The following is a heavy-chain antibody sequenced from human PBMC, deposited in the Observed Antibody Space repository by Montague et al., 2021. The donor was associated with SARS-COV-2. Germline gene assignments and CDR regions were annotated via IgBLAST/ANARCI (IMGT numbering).Heavy chain of an antibody. Sequence: CAISGDSVSSDSAAWNWVRQSPSRGLEWLGRTYYRSNWYNDYAVXLKSRITIRSDTSKNQISLQLNSVTPEDTAVYYCARDLRWRYGYGMDVWGQGPRSPSP. V-gene: IGHV6-1*01. CDR1: GDSVSSDSAA. CDR2: TYYRSNWYN. CDR3: ARDLRWRYGYGMDV. D-gene: IGHD3-16*01. J-gene: IGHJ6*02.